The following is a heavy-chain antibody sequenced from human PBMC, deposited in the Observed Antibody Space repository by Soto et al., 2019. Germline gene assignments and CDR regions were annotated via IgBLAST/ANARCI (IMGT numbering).Heavy chain of an antibody. CDR3: ARSGTGSWDYYYYYGMDV. D-gene: IGHD2-15*01. Sequence: PSETLSLTCTVSGGSISSYYWSWIRQPPGKGLEWIGYIYYSGSTKYNPSLKSRVTISVDTSKNRFSLKLSSVTAADTAVYYCARSGTGSWDYYYYYGMDVWGQGTTVTVSS. CDR1: GGSISSYY. CDR2: IYYSGST. V-gene: IGHV4-59*01. J-gene: IGHJ6*02.